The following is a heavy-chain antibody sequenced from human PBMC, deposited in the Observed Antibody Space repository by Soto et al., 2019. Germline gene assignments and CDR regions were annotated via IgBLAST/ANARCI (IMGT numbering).Heavy chain of an antibody. CDR3: ARGVRDIVVVPAAIVYYYYMDV. D-gene: IGHD2-2*01. CDR2: IYYSGST. CDR1: GGSISSYY. Sequence: SETLSLTCIPSGGSISSYYWSWIRLPPGKGKAWTGHIYYSGSTNYNHSLKRRVTISVDTSKNQFSLKLSSVTAADTAVYYCARGVRDIVVVPAAIVYYYYMDVWGKGTTVSVSS. J-gene: IGHJ6*03. V-gene: IGHV4-59*08.